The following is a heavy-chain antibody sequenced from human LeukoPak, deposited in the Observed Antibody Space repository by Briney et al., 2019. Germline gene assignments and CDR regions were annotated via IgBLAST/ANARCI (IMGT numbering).Heavy chain of an antibody. CDR1: GLTFSGSA. V-gene: IGHV3-73*01. CDR3: TIVGAADAFDI. Sequence: PGGSLRLSCAASGLTFSGSAMHWVRQASGKGLEWVGRIRSKANSYATAYAASVKGRFTISRDDSKNTAYLQMNSLKTEDTAVYYCTIVGAADAFDIWGQGTMVTVSS. J-gene: IGHJ3*02. D-gene: IGHD1-26*01. CDR2: IRSKANSYAT.